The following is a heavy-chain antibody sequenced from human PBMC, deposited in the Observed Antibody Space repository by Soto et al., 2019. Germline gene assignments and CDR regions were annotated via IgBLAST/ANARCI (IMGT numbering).Heavy chain of an antibody. Sequence: EVQVLESGGGLVQPGGSLRLSCVASGFTFTTYAMTWVRQAPGTGLEWVSIISGSGGSTHYADSVKGRFIISRDNSKNPLYRQMNGLRAEDTAVYYCAKTGFGRYCSITSCVHFDYWGQGTLVTVSS. D-gene: IGHD2-2*01. J-gene: IGHJ4*02. CDR3: AKTGFGRYCSITSCVHFDY. V-gene: IGHV3-23*01. CDR1: GFTFTTYA. CDR2: ISGSGGST.